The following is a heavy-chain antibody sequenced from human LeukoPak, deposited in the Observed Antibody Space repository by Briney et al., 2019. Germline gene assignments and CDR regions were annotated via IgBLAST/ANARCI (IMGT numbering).Heavy chain of an antibody. CDR1: GGSISSGIYY. CDR2: MYYSGST. J-gene: IGHJ4*02. D-gene: IGHD1-26*01. V-gene: IGHV4-39*07. Sequence: SETLSLTCTVSGGSISSGIYYWGWIRQPPGEGLEWIGSMYYSGSTYYSPSLQSRATISIDTSKNQFSLKLISMTAADTAVYYCARDYLRGNYPDYSDCWGQGTLVTISS. CDR3: ARDYLRGNYPDYSDC.